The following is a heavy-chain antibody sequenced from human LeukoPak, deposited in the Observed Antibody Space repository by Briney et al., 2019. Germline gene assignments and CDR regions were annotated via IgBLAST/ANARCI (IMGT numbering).Heavy chain of an antibody. CDR3: ARTPFGVAGSGANYYYYYYYMDV. J-gene: IGHJ6*03. CDR2: IIPIFGTA. CDR1: GGTFSSYA. V-gene: IGHV1-69*05. Sequence: SVKVSCKASGGTFSSYAIRWVRQAPGQGLEWMGGIIPIFGTANYAQKFQGRVTITTDESTSTAYMELSSLRSEDTAVYYCARTPFGVAGSGANYYYYYYYMDVWGKGTTVTVSS. D-gene: IGHD6-19*01.